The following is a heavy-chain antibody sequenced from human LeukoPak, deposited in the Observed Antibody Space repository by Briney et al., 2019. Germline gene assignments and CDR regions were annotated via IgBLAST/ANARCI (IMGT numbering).Heavy chain of an antibody. V-gene: IGHV3-21*03. CDR3: ARLVVAVAGTVSCAFDI. Sequence: GGSLRLSCAASGFTISSYSMNWVRQAPGKGLEWVSSISSSNSYIYYADSVKGRFTTSRDNAKNSLYLQMNSLRAEDTAVYYCARLVVAVAGTVSCAFDIWGQRTMVTVSS. J-gene: IGHJ3*02. D-gene: IGHD6-19*01. CDR1: GFTISSYS. CDR2: ISSSNSYI.